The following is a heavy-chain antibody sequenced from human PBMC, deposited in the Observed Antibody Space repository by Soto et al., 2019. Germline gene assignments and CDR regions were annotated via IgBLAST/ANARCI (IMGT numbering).Heavy chain of an antibody. CDR1: GFVFSDYW. V-gene: IGHV3-7*01. Sequence: VRLVESGGGLVQPGGSLRLSCVASGFVFSDYWMHWVRQAPGKGLEWVANVKQDVSEAYYGNSVKGRFTISRDNDKNSRFVQLNSLRAEDTAVYFCAFCPQYSTRWRTPGRFDPWGQGILFTVSS. CDR3: AFCPQYSTRWRTPGRFDP. D-gene: IGHD6-6*01. J-gene: IGHJ5*02. CDR2: VKQDVSEA.